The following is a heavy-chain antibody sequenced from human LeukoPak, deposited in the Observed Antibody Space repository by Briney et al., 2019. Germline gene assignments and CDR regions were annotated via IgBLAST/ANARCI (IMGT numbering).Heavy chain of an antibody. Sequence: GGSLRLSCAAFRFTFSRYWMNWVRQAPGKGLEWVATINQYGSGKYYVDSVKGRFSISRDNAENSLYLQMNSLRVEDTAVYYCARGTQQPGMDYWGLGTLVTFSA. CDR3: ARGTQQPGMDY. CDR2: INQYGSGK. J-gene: IGHJ4*02. V-gene: IGHV3-7*04. D-gene: IGHD6-13*01. CDR1: RFTFSRYW.